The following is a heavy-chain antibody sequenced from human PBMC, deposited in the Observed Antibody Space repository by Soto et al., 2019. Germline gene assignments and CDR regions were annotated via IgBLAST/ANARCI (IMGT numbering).Heavy chain of an antibody. Sequence: ASVKVSCKASGYTFTGYYMHWVRQAPGQRLEWTGWINAGNGNTKYSQKFQGRVTITRDTSASTDYMELSSLRSEDTAVYYCARDTGATSFDHWGQGTLVTVSS. D-gene: IGHD5-12*01. V-gene: IGHV1-3*01. J-gene: IGHJ4*02. CDR2: INAGNGNT. CDR3: ARDTGATSFDH. CDR1: GYTFTGYY.